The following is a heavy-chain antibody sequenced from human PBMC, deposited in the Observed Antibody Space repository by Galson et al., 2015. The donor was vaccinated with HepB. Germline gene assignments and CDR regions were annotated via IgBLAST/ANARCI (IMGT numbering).Heavy chain of an antibody. CDR3: ATNAMAVAGTFHPNYHYGMNV. CDR1: GGSFSFYT. D-gene: IGHD6-19*01. Sequence: VKVSCKASGGSFSFYTIHWVRQAPGQGLEWMGGIIPFSSTPKYAHKFQVRVTITADDSTSAAYMELSSLTSEDTAVYYCATNAMAVAGTFHPNYHYGMNVWGQGTTVTVSS. J-gene: IGHJ6*02. CDR2: IIPFSSTP. V-gene: IGHV1-69*13.